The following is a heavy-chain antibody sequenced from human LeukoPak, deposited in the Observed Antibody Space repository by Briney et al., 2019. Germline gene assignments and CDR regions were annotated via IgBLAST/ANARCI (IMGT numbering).Heavy chain of an antibody. CDR1: GFTFGDYA. J-gene: IGHJ4*02. CDR3: TSAGDPKYDFWSGTQVY. Sequence: PGGSLRLSCTASGFTFGDYAMSWVRQAPGKGLEWVGFIRSKAYGGTTEYAASVKGRFTISRDDSKSIAYLQMNSLKTEDTAAYYCTSAGDPKYDFWSGTQVYWGQGTLVTVSS. D-gene: IGHD3-3*01. CDR2: IRSKAYGGTT. V-gene: IGHV3-49*04.